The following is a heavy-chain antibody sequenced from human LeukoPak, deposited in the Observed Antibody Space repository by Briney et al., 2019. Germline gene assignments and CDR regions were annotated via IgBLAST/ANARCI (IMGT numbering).Heavy chain of an antibody. CDR2: IHHTGTT. Sequence: NPSETLSLTCTVSGGSINTDNYYWSWIRQSPVKGLEWIGYIHHTGTTNYNPSLRSRVSISVFTSNNQFSLTLISVTAADTAVYYCARNLVPYFGELDPWGRGTLVTVSS. D-gene: IGHD3-10*01. CDR1: GGSINTDNYY. CDR3: ARNLVPYFGELDP. J-gene: IGHJ5*02. V-gene: IGHV4-31*03.